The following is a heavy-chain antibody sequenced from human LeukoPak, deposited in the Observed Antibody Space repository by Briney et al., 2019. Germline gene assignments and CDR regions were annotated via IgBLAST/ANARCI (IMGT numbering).Heavy chain of an antibody. CDR1: GFTFSSYA. Sequence: PGGSLRLSCAASGFTFSSYAMHWVRQAPGKGLEWVAVISYDGSNKYYADSVKGRFTISRGNSKNTLYLQMNSLRAEDTAVYYCARVDYGDYGSGYWGQGTLVTVSS. CDR3: ARVDYGDYGSGY. D-gene: IGHD4-17*01. J-gene: IGHJ4*02. CDR2: ISYDGSNK. V-gene: IGHV3-30-3*01.